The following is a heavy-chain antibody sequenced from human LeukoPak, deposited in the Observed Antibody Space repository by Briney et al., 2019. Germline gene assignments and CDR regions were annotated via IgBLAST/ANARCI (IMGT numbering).Heavy chain of an antibody. Sequence: ASVKVSCKASGYTFTSYAMHWVRQAPGQRLEWMGWINAGNGNTKYSQKFQGRVTITRDTSASTAYMELSSLRSEDTAVYYCARDVRSYCSGGSCYHYYGMDVWGQGTTVTVSS. J-gene: IGHJ6*02. V-gene: IGHV1-3*01. D-gene: IGHD2-15*01. CDR2: INAGNGNT. CDR1: GYTFTSYA. CDR3: ARDVRSYCSGGSCYHYYGMDV.